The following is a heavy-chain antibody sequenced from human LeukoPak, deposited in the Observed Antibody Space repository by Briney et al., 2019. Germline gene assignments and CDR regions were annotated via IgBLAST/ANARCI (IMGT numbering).Heavy chain of an antibody. CDR3: ARGYGS. CDR2: INHSGST. V-gene: IGHV4-34*01. Sequence: GKGLEWIGEINHSGSTNYNPSLKSRVTISVDTSKNQFSLKLSSVTAADTAVYYCARGYGSWGQGTLVTVSS. D-gene: IGHD3-10*01. J-gene: IGHJ4*02.